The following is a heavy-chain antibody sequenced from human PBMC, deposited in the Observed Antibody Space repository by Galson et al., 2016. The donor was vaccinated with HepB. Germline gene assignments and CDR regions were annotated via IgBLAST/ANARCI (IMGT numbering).Heavy chain of an antibody. V-gene: IGHV3-49*03. CDR1: GFTFGDYA. CDR2: IRSKAYGGTT. Sequence: SLRLSCATSGFTFGDYAMSWFRQAPGKGLEWVGFIRSKAYGGTTEYAASVKGRFTISRDDSKSIAYLQMNSLKTEDTAVYYCTRVYYDFWRGYSRYMDVWGQGTLVTVSA. J-gene: IGHJ4*02. CDR3: TRVYYDFWRGYSRYMDV. D-gene: IGHD3-3*01.